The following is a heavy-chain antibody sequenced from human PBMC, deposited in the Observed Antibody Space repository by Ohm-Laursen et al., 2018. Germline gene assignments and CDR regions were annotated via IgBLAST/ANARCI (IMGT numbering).Heavy chain of an antibody. V-gene: IGHV4-59*01. Sequence: TLSLTCTVSGGSISSYYWSWIRQPPGKGLEWIGYIYYSGSTNYNPSPKSRVTISVDTSKNQFSLKLSSVTAADTAVYYCARDSAGRAVAGFDYWGQGTLVTVSS. CDR2: IYYSGST. CDR3: ARDSAGRAVAGFDY. CDR1: GGSISSYY. D-gene: IGHD6-19*01. J-gene: IGHJ4*02.